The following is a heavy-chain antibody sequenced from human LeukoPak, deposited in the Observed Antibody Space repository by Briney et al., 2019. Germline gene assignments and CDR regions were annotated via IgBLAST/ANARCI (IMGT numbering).Heavy chain of an antibody. V-gene: IGHV4-34*01. Sequence: SETLSLTCAVYGGSFSGYYWSWIRQPPGKGLEWIGEINHSGSTNYNPSLKSRVTISVDTSKNQFSLKLSSVTAADTAVYFCARGAGGAVACSYFDYWGQGTLVTVSS. CDR3: ARGAGGAVACSYFDY. J-gene: IGHJ4*02. D-gene: IGHD6-19*01. CDR2: INHSGST. CDR1: GGSFSGYY.